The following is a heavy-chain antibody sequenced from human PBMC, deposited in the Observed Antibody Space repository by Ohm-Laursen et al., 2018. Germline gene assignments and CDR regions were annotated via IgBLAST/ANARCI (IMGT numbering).Heavy chain of an antibody. V-gene: IGHV3-43*01. CDR1: GFTFDDYT. J-gene: IGHJ6*02. D-gene: IGHD3-10*01. Sequence: SLRLSCSASGFTFDDYTMHWVRQAPGKGLEWVSLISWDGGSTYYADSVKGRFTISRDNSKNSLYLQINSLRTEDTALYYCAKGGLGEVYYGMDVWGQGTTVTVSS. CDR3: AKGGLGEVYYGMDV. CDR2: ISWDGGST.